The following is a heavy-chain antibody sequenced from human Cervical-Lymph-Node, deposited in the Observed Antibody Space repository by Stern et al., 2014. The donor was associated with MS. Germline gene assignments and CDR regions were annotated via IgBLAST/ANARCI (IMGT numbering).Heavy chain of an antibody. J-gene: IGHJ4*02. V-gene: IGHV3-9*01. D-gene: IGHD6-13*01. CDR2: ISWNSGSI. CDR1: GFTFDDYA. Sequence: EVQLVESGGGLVQPGRSLRLSCAASGFTFDDYAMHWVRQAPGKGLEWVSGISWNSGSIGYADSVKGRFTISRDNAKNSLYLQMNSLRAEDTALYYCAKDMKPGIAAAGDYWGQGTLVTVSS. CDR3: AKDMKPGIAAAGDY.